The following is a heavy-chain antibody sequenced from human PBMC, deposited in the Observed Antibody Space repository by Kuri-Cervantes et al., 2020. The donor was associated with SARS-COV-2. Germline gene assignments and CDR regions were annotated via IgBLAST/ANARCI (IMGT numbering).Heavy chain of an antibody. CDR1: VFTFSSYG. J-gene: IGHJ5*02. CDR2: IWYDGSNK. D-gene: IGHD1-26*01. CDR3: ARDISRELPTSGGFDP. V-gene: IGHV3-33*01. Sequence: GKSLQISCAASVFTFSSYGMHWVRQAPGKGLEWVAVIWYDGSNKYYADSVKGRFTISRDNSKNTLYLQMNSLRAEDTAVYYCARDISRELPTSGGFDPWGQGTLVTVSS.